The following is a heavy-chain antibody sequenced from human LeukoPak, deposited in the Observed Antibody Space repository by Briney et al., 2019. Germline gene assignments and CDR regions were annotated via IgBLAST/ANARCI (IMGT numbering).Heavy chain of an antibody. CDR2: MNPNSGNT. CDR1: GYTFTSYD. CDR3: ARAIFGRDPGFDY. V-gene: IGHV1-8*03. J-gene: IGHJ4*02. D-gene: IGHD3-3*01. Sequence: GASVKLSCKASGYTFTSYDINWVRQATGQRRKGWRWMNPNSGNTGYAQKFQGRVTITRNTSISTAYMELSSLRSEDTAVYYCARAIFGRDPGFDYWGQGTLVTVSS.